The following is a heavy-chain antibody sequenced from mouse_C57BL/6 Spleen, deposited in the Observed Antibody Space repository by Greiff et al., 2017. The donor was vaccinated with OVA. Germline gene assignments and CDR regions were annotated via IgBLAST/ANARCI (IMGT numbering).Heavy chain of an antibody. CDR1: GYAFSSSW. Sequence: QVQLKESGPELVKPGASVKISCKASGYAFSSSWMNWVKQRPGKGLEWIGRIYPGDGDTNYNGKFKGKATLTADKSSSTAYMQLSSLTSEDSAVYFCARSYYGHDGFAYWGQGTLVTVSA. CDR2: IYPGDGDT. V-gene: IGHV1-82*01. CDR3: ARSYYGHDGFAY. J-gene: IGHJ3*01. D-gene: IGHD2-9*01.